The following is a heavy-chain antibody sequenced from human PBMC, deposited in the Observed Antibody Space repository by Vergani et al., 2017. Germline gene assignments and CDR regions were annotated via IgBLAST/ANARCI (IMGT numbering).Heavy chain of an antibody. CDR1: GGSFSGYY. V-gene: IGHV4-34*01. CDR3: ARKSGYCSSTSCKIYYYYYYMDI. J-gene: IGHJ6*03. CDR2: IHHSGST. Sequence: QVQLQQLGAGLLKPSETLSLTCAVYGGSFSGYYWSWIRQPPWTGLGWIGEIHHSGSTNYNPSLKRRVTISVDTSKNQFSLKLSSVTAADTAVYECARKSGYCSSTSCKIYYYYYYMDIWGKGATVTVSS. D-gene: IGHD2-2*01.